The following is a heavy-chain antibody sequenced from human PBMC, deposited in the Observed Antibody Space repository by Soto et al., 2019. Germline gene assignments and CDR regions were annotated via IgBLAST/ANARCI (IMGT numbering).Heavy chain of an antibody. Sequence: SETLSLTCTVSGGSISSSSYYWGWIRQPPGKGLEWIGSIYYSGSTYYNPSLKSRVTISVDTSKNQFSLKLSSVTAADTAVYYCARPYYYGSGGFDAFDIWGQGTMVTVSS. CDR2: IYYSGST. J-gene: IGHJ3*02. CDR1: GGSISSSSYY. V-gene: IGHV4-39*01. D-gene: IGHD3-10*01. CDR3: ARPYYYGSGGFDAFDI.